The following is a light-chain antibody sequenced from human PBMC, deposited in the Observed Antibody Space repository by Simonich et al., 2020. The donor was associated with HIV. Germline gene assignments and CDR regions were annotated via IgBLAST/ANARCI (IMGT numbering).Light chain of an antibody. CDR1: ARDVGSYNL. J-gene: IGLJ3*02. CDR2: EGR. V-gene: IGLV2-23*01. Sequence: QSALTQPPSASGSPGQSITISCTGTARDVGSYNLVSWYQQHPGKAPQLMISEGRGRPSGFSNRFSGSKSGNTASLTISGLQAEDEADYYCCSYARSSTVWVFGGGTKLTVL. CDR3: CSYARSSTVWV.